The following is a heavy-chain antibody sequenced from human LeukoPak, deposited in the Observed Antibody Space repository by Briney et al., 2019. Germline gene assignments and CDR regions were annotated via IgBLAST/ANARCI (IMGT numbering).Heavy chain of an antibody. J-gene: IGHJ4*02. CDR3: ARDLPNDY. Sequence: GGSLRLSCAASGFTFSNFGMHWVRQVPGKGLEWVAVIWYDGRNKYYADSVKGRFTISRDNAKNSLYLQMNSLRAEDTAVYYCARDLPNDYWGQGTLVTVSS. CDR2: IWYDGRNK. V-gene: IGHV3-33*01. CDR1: GFTFSNFG.